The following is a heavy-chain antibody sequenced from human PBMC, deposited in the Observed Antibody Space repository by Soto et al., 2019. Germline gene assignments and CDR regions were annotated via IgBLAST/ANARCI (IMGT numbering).Heavy chain of an antibody. Sequence: GGSLRVSCAASGFTFSSYSRNWVRQAPGKGLEWVSSISSSSSYIYYADSVKGRFTISRDNAKNSLYLQMNSLRAEDTAVYYCAREPYYDFWSGYYSSYYYMDVWGKGTTVTVSS. CDR1: GFTFSSYS. CDR3: AREPYYDFWSGYYSSYYYMDV. D-gene: IGHD3-3*01. V-gene: IGHV3-21*01. CDR2: ISSSSSYI. J-gene: IGHJ6*03.